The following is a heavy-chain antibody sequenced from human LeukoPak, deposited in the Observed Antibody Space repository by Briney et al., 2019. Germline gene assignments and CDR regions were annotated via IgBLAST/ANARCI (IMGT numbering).Heavy chain of an antibody. Sequence: GGSLTLSCTASGFTFSSYSMNWVRQAPGKGLEWVSSISRSSSYIYYADSVEGRFTISRDNAKNSLYLKMNSLRAEDTAVYYCARELIFVRFGETGDYWGQGTLVTVSS. CDR1: GFTFSSYS. J-gene: IGHJ4*02. D-gene: IGHD3-10*01. CDR3: ARELIFVRFGETGDY. V-gene: IGHV3-21*01. CDR2: ISRSSSYI.